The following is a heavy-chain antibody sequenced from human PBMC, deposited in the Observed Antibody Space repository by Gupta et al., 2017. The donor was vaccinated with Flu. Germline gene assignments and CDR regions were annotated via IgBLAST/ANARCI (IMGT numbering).Heavy chain of an antibody. J-gene: IGHJ4*02. CDR2: VDHEAGET. D-gene: IGHD3-22*01. CDR1: TFLDYR. V-gene: IGHV1-69-2*01. CDR3: SAAILSSGYVQY. Sequence: TFLDYRLPWVHQAPGTGREWMGLVDHEAGETAASEKFRDSITMTVDTAAEKSYMELRSMRTEEKAVYYWSAAILSSGYVQYWGQGTLVTVSS.